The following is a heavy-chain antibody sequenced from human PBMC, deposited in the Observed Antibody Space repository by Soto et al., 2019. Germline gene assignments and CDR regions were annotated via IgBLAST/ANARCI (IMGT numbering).Heavy chain of an antibody. CDR2: IYYSGST. CDR1: VGSVSSYY. D-gene: IGHD3-9*01. J-gene: IGHJ4*02. V-gene: IGHV4-59*02. CDR3: ASSYYDILTGPLDY. Sequence: SETLSLTCTVSVGSVSSYYWSWLRQPPGKGLEWIGDIYYSGSTNYNPSLKSRVTISVDTSKNQFSLKLSSVTAADTAVYYCASSYYDILTGPLDYWGQGTLVTVSS.